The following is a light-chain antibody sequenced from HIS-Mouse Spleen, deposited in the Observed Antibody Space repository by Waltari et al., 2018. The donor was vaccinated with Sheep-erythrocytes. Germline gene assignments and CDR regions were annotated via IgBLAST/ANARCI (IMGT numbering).Light chain of an antibody. V-gene: IGLV2-23*01. CDR1: SSDVGSYNL. CDR3: CSYAGSSTPWV. Sequence: QSALTQPASVSGSPGQSITISCTGTSSDVGSYNLVSWYQQHPGKAPKLMVYEGSKRASAVSSPCTGSKSGNTASLTISGLQAEDEADYYCCSYAGSSTPWVFGGGTKLTVL. J-gene: IGLJ3*02. CDR2: EGS.